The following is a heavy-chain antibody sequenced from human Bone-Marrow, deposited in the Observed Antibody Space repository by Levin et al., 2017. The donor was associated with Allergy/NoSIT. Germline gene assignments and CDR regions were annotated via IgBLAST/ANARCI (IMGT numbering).Heavy chain of an antibody. CDR3: ARDAYFDWLPRARYYGMDV. D-gene: IGHD3-9*01. J-gene: IGHJ6*02. Sequence: GESLKISCAASGFTFSSYAMHWVRQAPGKGLEWVAVISYDGSNKYYADSVKGRFTISRDNSKNTLYLQMNSLRAEDTAVYYCARDAYFDWLPRARYYGMDVWGQGTTVTVSS. V-gene: IGHV3-30*04. CDR2: ISYDGSNK. CDR1: GFTFSSYA.